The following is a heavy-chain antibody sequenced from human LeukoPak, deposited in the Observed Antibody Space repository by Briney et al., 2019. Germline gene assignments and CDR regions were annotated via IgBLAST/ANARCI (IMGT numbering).Heavy chain of an antibody. CDR2: IIPILGIA. CDR1: GGTFSSYA. CDR3: ASWYYYDSSGYYPGPWFDP. V-gene: IGHV1-69*04. D-gene: IGHD3-22*01. J-gene: IGHJ5*02. Sequence: SVKVSCKASGGTFSSYAISWVRQAPGQGLEWMGRIIPILGIANYAQKFQGRVTITADKSTSTAHMELSSLRSEDTAVYYCASWYYYDSSGYYPGPWFDPWGQGTLVTVSS.